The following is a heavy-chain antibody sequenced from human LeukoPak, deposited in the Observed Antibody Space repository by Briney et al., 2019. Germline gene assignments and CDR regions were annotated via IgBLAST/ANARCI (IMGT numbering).Heavy chain of an antibody. J-gene: IGHJ4*02. CDR1: GVTFSSYG. CDR2: ISYDVSDK. Sequence: TGGSLSLSCAASGVTFSSYGMHCGRQAPGKGLWCVAVISYDVSDKHYADSVKGRFTHSSDNSKNTLYLQMNSLRAEDTAVYYCAKVGRSGWPDFDYWAQGTLDTVSS. CDR3: AKVGRSGWPDFDY. V-gene: IGHV3-30*18. D-gene: IGHD6-19*01.